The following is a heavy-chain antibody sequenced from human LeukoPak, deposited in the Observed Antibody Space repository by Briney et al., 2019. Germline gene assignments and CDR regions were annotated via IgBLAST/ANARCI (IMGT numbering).Heavy chain of an antibody. CDR1: GFTFSSYA. CDR2: INGGGDTT. D-gene: IGHD3-22*01. CDR3: AKDLGKAHYYAGSGYPGYGDTFDI. J-gene: IGHJ3*02. V-gene: IGHV3-23*01. Sequence: PGGSLRLSCAASGFTFSSYAMSWVRHAPGRGLDWVSAINGGGDTTYYADSVKGRFTISRDNSKNTLYLQINSLRAEDTAVYYCAKDLGKAHYYAGSGYPGYGDTFDIWGQGTMVIVSS.